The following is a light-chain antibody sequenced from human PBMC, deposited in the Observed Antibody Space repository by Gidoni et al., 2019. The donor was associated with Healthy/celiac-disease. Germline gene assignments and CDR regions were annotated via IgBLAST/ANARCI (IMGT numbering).Light chain of an antibody. Sequence: EIVLTQSPGTLSLSPGERATLSCRASQSVSSSYLAWYQQKPGQAPRLLIYGASSRATGIPDRFSGSGSGTDFTLTISRLEPEDFAVYYCQQYGSSPFMYTFIQXTKLEIK. CDR2: GAS. J-gene: IGKJ2*01. V-gene: IGKV3-20*01. CDR1: QSVSSSY. CDR3: QQYGSSPFMYT.